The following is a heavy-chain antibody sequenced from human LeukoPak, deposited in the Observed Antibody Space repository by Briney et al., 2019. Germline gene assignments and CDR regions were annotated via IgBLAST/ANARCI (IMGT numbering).Heavy chain of an antibody. CDR1: GYTFTSYG. V-gene: IGHV1-18*01. Sequence: ASVKASCKASGYTFTSYGISWVRQAPGQGLEWMGWISAYNGNTNYAQKLQGRVTMTTDTSTSTAYMELRSLRSDDTAVYYCARVGPVAGTGLAGERYWGQGTLVTVSS. D-gene: IGHD6-19*01. J-gene: IGHJ4*02. CDR3: ARVGPVAGTGLAGERY. CDR2: ISAYNGNT.